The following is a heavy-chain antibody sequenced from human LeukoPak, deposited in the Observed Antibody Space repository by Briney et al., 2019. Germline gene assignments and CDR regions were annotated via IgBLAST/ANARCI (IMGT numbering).Heavy chain of an antibody. V-gene: IGHV3-30*03. CDR1: GFTFSNYG. Sequence: GRSLRLSCAASGFTFSNYGMHWVRQAPGKGLEWVAVISYDGSNKYYGDSVKGRFTISRDNSRNTVYLQMHSLRAEDTAVYYCARELGDWGQGTLVTVSS. CDR2: ISYDGSNK. J-gene: IGHJ4*02. CDR3: ARELGD.